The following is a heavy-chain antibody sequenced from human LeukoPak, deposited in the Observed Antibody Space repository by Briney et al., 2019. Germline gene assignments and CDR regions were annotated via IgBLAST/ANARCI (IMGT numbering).Heavy chain of an antibody. V-gene: IGHV1-2*02. CDR3: ARDLENSSGWSFGAFDI. CDR1: GYTFTGYY. Sequence: ASVKVSCKASGYTFTGYYMHWVRQAPGQGLEWMGWINPNSGGTNYAQKFQGRVTMTRDTSISTAYMELSRLRSDDTAVYYCARDLENSSGWSFGAFDIWGQGTMVTVSS. CDR2: INPNSGGT. D-gene: IGHD6-19*01. J-gene: IGHJ3*02.